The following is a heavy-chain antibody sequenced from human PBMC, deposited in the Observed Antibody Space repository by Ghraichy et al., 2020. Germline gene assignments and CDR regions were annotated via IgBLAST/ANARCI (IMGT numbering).Heavy chain of an antibody. CDR3: AKDWFASGAYFYYMDV. J-gene: IGHJ6*03. CDR2: ISYDGNNI. V-gene: IGHV3-30*14. D-gene: IGHD3-10*01. CDR1: GFTFSSHN. Sequence: LSLTCAASGFTFSSHNFHWVRQAPGKGLEWVAVISYDGNNIYYADSVQGRFRISRDNSKNMVYLQVNSLRTEDTAIYYSAKDWFASGAYFYYMDVWGNGTTVAVSS.